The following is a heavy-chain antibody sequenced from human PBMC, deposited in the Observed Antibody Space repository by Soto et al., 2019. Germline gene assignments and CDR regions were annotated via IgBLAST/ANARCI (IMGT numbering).Heavy chain of an antibody. CDR2: ISPSGDST. J-gene: IGHJ4*02. V-gene: IGHV1-46*01. D-gene: IGHD6-13*01. Sequence: QVQLVQSGAEVKKPGASVKVSCQASGYTFARYYMHWVRQAPGQGLEWMGIISPSGDSTTYAQKVQDRVTMTRDTPTSTVHMELNSLRSDDTAVYYCARSHSYSTSWYDYWGQGTLVTVSS. CDR3: ARSHSYSTSWYDY. CDR1: GYTFARYY.